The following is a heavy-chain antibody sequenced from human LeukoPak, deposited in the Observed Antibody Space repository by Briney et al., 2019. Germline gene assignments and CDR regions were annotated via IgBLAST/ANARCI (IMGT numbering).Heavy chain of an antibody. CDR2: IIPILGIA. CDR1: GGTFSSYT. D-gene: IGHD4-11*01. Sequence: SVKVSCKASGGTFSSYTISWVRQAPGQGLEWTGGIIPILGIANYAQKFQGRVTITADKSTSTAYMELSSLRSEDTAVYCCARTTTVTREYFQHWGLGTLVTVSS. CDR3: ARTTTVTREYFQH. J-gene: IGHJ1*01. V-gene: IGHV1-69*02.